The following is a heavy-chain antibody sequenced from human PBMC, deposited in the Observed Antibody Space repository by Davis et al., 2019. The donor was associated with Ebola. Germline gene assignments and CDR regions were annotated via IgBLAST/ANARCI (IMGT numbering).Heavy chain of an antibody. CDR3: ARDLIPLRAKSDY. J-gene: IGHJ4*02. V-gene: IGHV1-2*02. D-gene: IGHD1-26*01. CDR1: GYTFTGYY. Sequence: ASVKVSCKASGYTFTGYYMHWVRQAPGQGLEWMGWINPNSGGTNYAQKFQGRVTMTRDTSISTAYMELSRLRSDDTAVYYCARDLIPLRAKSDYWGQGTLVTVSS. CDR2: INPNSGGT.